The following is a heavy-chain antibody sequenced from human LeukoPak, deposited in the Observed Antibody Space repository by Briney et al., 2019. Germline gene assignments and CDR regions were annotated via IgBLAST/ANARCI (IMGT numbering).Heavy chain of an antibody. V-gene: IGHV4-39*07. CDR3: ARTLSSGYPDYFYYMDV. D-gene: IGHD3-22*01. CDR2: IYSGNT. CDR1: GVSISSSNSY. Sequence: SETLSLTCTVSGVSISSSNSYWGWIRQPPGKGLEWIGSIYSGNTYYNASLKSQVSISIDTSKNQFSLKLSSVTAADTAVYYCARTLSSGYPDYFYYMDVWGKGTTVTISS. J-gene: IGHJ6*03.